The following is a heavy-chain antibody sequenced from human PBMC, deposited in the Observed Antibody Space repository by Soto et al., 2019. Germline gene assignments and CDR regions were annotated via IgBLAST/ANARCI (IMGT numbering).Heavy chain of an antibody. Sequence: PXETLSLTCTVSGGSISSGDYYWSWIRQPPGKGLEWIGYIYYSGSTYYNPSLKSRVTISVDTPKNQFSLKLSSVTAADTAVYYCARAAYGHGDYYFDYWGQGTLVTVSS. CDR1: GGSISSGDYY. J-gene: IGHJ4*02. CDR2: IYYSGST. V-gene: IGHV4-30-4*01. CDR3: ARAAYGHGDYYFDY. D-gene: IGHD3-10*01.